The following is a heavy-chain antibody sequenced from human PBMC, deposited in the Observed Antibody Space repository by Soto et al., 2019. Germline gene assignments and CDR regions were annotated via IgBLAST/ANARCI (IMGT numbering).Heavy chain of an antibody. J-gene: IGHJ5*02. D-gene: IGHD6-19*01. V-gene: IGHV1-18*04. CDR1: GYTFTSYG. CDR2: ISNYNGDT. CDR3: ARGDSTGSPTGWFDP. Sequence: EASVKVSCKASGYTFTSYGISWVRQAPGQGLEWVGWISNYNGDTKYAEKFQGRVTLTTDTSTTTTYMDLRSLTSDDTAVYFCARGDSTGSPTGWFDPWGQGTLVTVSS.